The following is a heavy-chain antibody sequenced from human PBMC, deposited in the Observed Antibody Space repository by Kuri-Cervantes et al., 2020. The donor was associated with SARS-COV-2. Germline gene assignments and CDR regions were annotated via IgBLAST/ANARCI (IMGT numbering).Heavy chain of an antibody. V-gene: IGHV3-23*01. CDR3: AKNLVDYDSWSGYLNWFDP. CDR2: ISGSGGST. CDR1: GFTFSSYA. Sequence: GGSLRLSCAASGFTFSSYAMSWVRQAPGKGLEWVSAISGSGGSTYYADSVKGRFTISRDNSKNTLYLQMNSLRAEDTAVYYCAKNLVDYDSWSGYLNWFDPWGQGTLVTVSS. D-gene: IGHD3-3*01. J-gene: IGHJ5*02.